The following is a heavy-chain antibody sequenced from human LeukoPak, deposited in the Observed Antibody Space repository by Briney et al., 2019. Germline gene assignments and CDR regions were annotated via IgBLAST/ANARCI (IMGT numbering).Heavy chain of an antibody. CDR3: ARSRVRPYFDY. Sequence: AGGSLRLSCAASGFTVSSHWMSWVRQAPGKGREWVANIKQDGSETNYVDSVKGRFTISRDNAKSSLYLQMNSLRAEDTAVYYCARSRVRPYFDYWGQGTLVTVSS. CDR2: IKQDGSET. J-gene: IGHJ4*02. CDR1: GFTVSSHW. V-gene: IGHV3-7*01. D-gene: IGHD1-1*01.